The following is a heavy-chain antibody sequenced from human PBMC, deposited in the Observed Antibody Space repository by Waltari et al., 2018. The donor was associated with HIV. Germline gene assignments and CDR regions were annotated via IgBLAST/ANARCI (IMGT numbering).Heavy chain of an antibody. V-gene: IGHV4-4*07. J-gene: IGHJ3*02. Sequence: QVQLQESGPGLVKHSETLSLTCTVSGGSISSFYWSWVRQPAGKGLEWIGRFYSSGNSNYNPSVKSRGPLSLDTSKNQFSLNLSSMTAADTAVYYWSRANSSTSRYSAFDMWGQGTVVTVSS. CDR2: FYSSGNS. D-gene: IGHD2-2*02. CDR3: SRANSSTSRYSAFDM. CDR1: GGSISSFY.